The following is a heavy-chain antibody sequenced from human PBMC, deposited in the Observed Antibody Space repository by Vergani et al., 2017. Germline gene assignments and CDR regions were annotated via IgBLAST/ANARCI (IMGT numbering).Heavy chain of an antibody. V-gene: IGHV1-69*12. J-gene: IGHJ5*02. CDR3: ARRYYDILTGYTNWFDP. CDR2: IIPIFGTA. D-gene: IGHD3-9*01. CDR1: GGTFSSYA. Sequence: QVQLVQSGAEVKKPGSSVKVSCKASGGTFSSYAISWVRQAPGQGLEWMGGIIPIFGTANYAQKFQGRVTITADESTSTAYMELSSVTAADTAVYYCARRYYDILTGYTNWFDPWGQGTLVTVSS.